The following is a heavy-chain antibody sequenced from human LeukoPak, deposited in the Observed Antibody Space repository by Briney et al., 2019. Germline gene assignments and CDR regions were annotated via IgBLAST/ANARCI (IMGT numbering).Heavy chain of an antibody. CDR3: ATDQPSRYGDYASR. V-gene: IGHV1-24*01. J-gene: IGHJ4*02. CDR1: GYTLTELS. CDR2: FDPEDGET. D-gene: IGHD4-17*01. Sequence: ASAKVSCTVSGYTLTELSMHWVRKATGKGLGWMGGFDPEDGETIYAQKFQGRVTMTEDTSTDTAYTELSSLRSEDTAVYYCATDQPSRYGDYASRWGQGTLVTVSS.